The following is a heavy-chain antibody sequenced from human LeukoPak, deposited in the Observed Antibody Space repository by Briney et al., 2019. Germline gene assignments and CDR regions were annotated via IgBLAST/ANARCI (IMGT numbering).Heavy chain of an antibody. D-gene: IGHD2-2*01. CDR1: GFTFSRYW. CDR3: ARSQYNYIVVVPAADY. V-gene: IGHV3-74*01. CDR2: IDPDGSST. J-gene: IGHJ4*02. Sequence: PGGSLRLSCEASGFTFSRYWMHWVRQAPGKGLVWVSRIDPDGSSTNYADSVKGRFTISRDNAKNSLYLQMNSLRDEDTAVYYCARSQYNYIVVVPAADYWGQGTLVTVSS.